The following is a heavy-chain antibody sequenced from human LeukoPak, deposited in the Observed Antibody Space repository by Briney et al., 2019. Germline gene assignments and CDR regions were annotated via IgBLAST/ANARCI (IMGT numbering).Heavy chain of an antibody. CDR2: INAGNGNT. Sequence: ASVKVSCKASGYSFTNYAMNWVRQAPGQRLEWMGWINAGNGNTKYSQEFQGGLTITRDTSATTAYMELSSLTSEDMAVYYCARDRAPKTVTSEVDAFDIWGQGTMVTVSS. V-gene: IGHV1-3*03. CDR1: GYSFTNYA. CDR3: ARDRAPKTVTSEVDAFDI. D-gene: IGHD4-17*01. J-gene: IGHJ3*02.